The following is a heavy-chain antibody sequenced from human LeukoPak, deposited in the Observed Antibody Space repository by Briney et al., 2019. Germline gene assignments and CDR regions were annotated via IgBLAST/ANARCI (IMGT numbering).Heavy chain of an antibody. D-gene: IGHD3-10*01. CDR3: AKDQFDYASGMKYFDY. V-gene: IGHV3-23*01. J-gene: IGHJ4*02. CDR2: FSGSGGST. Sequence: GGSLRLSCAASGFTFSSYAMSWVRQAPGKGLEWVSAFSGSGGSTYYADSVKGRFTISRDNSKNTLYLQMNSLRAEDTAVYYCAKDQFDYASGMKYFDYWGQGTLVTVSS. CDR1: GFTFSSYA.